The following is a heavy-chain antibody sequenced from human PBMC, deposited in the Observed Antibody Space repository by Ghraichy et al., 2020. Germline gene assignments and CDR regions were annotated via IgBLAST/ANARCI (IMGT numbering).Heavy chain of an antibody. CDR3: ARVKDWNYLNYFDY. Sequence: SETLSLTCAVYGGSFSGYYWSWIRQPPGKGLEWIGEINHSGSTNYNPSLKSRVTISVDTSKNQFSLKLSSVTAADTAMYYCARVKDWNYLNYFDYWGQGTLVTVSS. J-gene: IGHJ4*02. CDR2: INHSGST. D-gene: IGHD1-7*01. V-gene: IGHV4-34*01. CDR1: GGSFSGYY.